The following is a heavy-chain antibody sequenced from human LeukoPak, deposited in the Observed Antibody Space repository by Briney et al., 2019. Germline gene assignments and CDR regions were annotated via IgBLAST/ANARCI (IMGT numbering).Heavy chain of an antibody. V-gene: IGHV4-4*07. Sequence: SETLSLTRCVSGGSISSYFGGWIRQPAGKGLEWIGRIYTSGSTNYNPSLKSRVTMSVDTSKNQSSLKLSSVTAADTAVYYCARDVVRGALGYWGQGTLVTVSS. CDR3: ARDVVRGALGY. CDR2: IYTSGST. J-gene: IGHJ4*02. CDR1: GGSISSYF. D-gene: IGHD3-10*01.